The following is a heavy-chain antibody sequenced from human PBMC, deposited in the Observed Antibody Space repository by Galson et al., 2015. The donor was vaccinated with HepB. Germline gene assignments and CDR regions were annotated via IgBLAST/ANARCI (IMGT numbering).Heavy chain of an antibody. CDR1: GDSVSSDSAA. CDR3: ARVMDTPLAFYFDN. CDR2: TYYRSKWYN. D-gene: IGHD5-18*01. Sequence: CAISGDSVSSDSAAWNWIRQSPSRGLEWLGRTYYRSKWYNDYAVSVKSRITISPDTSKNRFSLHLSSVTPEDTAVYYCARVMDTPLAFYFDNWGQGALVTVSS. V-gene: IGHV6-1*01. J-gene: IGHJ4*02.